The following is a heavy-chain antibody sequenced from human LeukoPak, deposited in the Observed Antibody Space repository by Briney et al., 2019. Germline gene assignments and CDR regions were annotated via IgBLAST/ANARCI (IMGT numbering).Heavy chain of an antibody. Sequence: SETLSLTCAVYGGSFSGYYWSWIRQPPGKGLEWIGEINHSGSTNYNPSLKSRVTISVDTSKNQFSLKLSSVTAADTAVYYCARGRYYDFWSGYYTGNWFDPWGQGTLVTVSS. V-gene: IGHV4-34*01. CDR2: INHSGST. J-gene: IGHJ5*02. CDR3: ARGRYYDFWSGYYTGNWFDP. D-gene: IGHD3-3*01. CDR1: GGSFSGYY.